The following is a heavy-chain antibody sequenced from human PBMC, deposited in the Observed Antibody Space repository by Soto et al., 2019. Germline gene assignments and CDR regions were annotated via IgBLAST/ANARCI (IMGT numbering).Heavy chain of an antibody. J-gene: IGHJ4*01. CDR3: AKGSSTTPPSQGHLGN. D-gene: IGHD1-1*01. V-gene: IGHV3-23*01. CDR2: ISASGGRP. Sequence: EVQLLESGGGLVQPGGSLRLSCAASGFSFASYDLSWVRQAPGKGLEWISGISASGGRPYYADSVKGRFTVSRDNSNNTLYLQLNRLRDEDTAVYYCAKGSSTTPPSQGHLGNWGHGTPVTVSS. CDR1: GFSFASYD.